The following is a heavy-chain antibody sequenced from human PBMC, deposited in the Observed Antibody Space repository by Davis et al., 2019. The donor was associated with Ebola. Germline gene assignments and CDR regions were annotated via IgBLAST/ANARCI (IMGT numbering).Heavy chain of an antibody. CDR1: GYTLTELS. CDR3: ATGRDGYNPLSY. D-gene: IGHD5-24*01. V-gene: IGHV1-24*01. J-gene: IGHJ4*02. Sequence: ASVKVSCQVSGYTLTELSMHWVRQAPGKGLEWMGGFDPEDGETIYAQKFQGRVTMTEDTSTETAYMELSSLRSEDTAVYYCATGRDGYNPLSYWGQGTLVTVSS. CDR2: FDPEDGET.